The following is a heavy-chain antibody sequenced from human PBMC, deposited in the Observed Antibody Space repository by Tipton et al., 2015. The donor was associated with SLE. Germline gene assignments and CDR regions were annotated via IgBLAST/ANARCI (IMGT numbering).Heavy chain of an antibody. J-gene: IGHJ2*01. CDR1: GDSISSSSYY. Sequence: TLSLTCTDSGDSISSSSYYWGWIRQPPGKGLEWIGSMYYRGNTYYNPSLRSRVTISVDTSKNQFSLKLSSVTAADTAVYYCARVRNYFDLWGRGTLVTVSS. CDR3: ARVRNYFDL. D-gene: IGHD2/OR15-2a*01. V-gene: IGHV4-39*07. CDR2: MYYRGNT.